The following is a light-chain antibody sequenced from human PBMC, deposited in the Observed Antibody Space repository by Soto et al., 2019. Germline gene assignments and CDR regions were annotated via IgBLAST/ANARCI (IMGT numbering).Light chain of an antibody. CDR1: SSDVGGYNY. V-gene: IGLV2-11*01. Sequence: QSALTQPRSVSGSPGQSVTISCTGTSSDVGGYNYVSWYQQYPGKAPKLMFYDVYKRPSGVPDRLSGSKSGNTASLTISGLQAEDEADYSCCSYAGTYTGVFGGGTKLTVL. CDR2: DVY. J-gene: IGLJ2*01. CDR3: CSYAGTYTGV.